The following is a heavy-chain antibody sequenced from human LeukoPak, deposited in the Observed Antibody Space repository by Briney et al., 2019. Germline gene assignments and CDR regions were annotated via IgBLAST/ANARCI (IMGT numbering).Heavy chain of an antibody. V-gene: IGHV4-59*12. CDR3: AREGVYCSSTSCYEIDY. D-gene: IGHD2-2*01. Sequence: SETLSLTCTVSGASITSYYWTWIRQPPGKGLEWIGYISYSGSTNYNPSLKSRVTMSVDTSKNQFSLKLSSVTAADTAVYYCAREGVYCSSTSCYEIDYWGQGTLVTVSS. J-gene: IGHJ4*02. CDR2: ISYSGST. CDR1: GASITSYY.